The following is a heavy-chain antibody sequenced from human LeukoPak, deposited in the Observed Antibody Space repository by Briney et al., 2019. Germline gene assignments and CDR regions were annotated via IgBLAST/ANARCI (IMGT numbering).Heavy chain of an antibody. J-gene: IGHJ4*02. CDR1: GYTFTDYY. V-gene: IGHV1-2*02. CDR2: INPNSGGT. CDR3: ASQFYASETYYAYFDY. D-gene: IGHD3-10*01. Sequence: ASVKVSCKASGYTFTDYYMHWVRQAPGQGLEWMGWINPNSGGTNYAQKFQGRVTMSRDTSINTVYVELSSLRSDDTAVSYCASQFYASETYYAYFDYWGQGTLVTVSS.